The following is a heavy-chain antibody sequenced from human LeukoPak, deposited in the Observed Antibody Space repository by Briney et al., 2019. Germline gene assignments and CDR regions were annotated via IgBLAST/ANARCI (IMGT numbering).Heavy chain of an antibody. CDR2: ISGSGGST. CDR1: GLTFSSYA. D-gene: IGHD3-3*01. V-gene: IGHV3-23*01. Sequence: GGSLRLSCAASGLTFSSYAMSWVRQAPGTGLEWVSAISGSGGSTYYADSVKGRFTISRDNSKNTLYLQMNSLRAEDTAVYYCAKSEDYDFWSGYNWFDPWGQGTLVTVSS. J-gene: IGHJ5*02. CDR3: AKSEDYDFWSGYNWFDP.